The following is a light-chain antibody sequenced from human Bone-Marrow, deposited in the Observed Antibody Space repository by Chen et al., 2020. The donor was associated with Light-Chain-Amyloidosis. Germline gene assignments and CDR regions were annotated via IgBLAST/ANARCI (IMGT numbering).Light chain of an antibody. Sequence: SYVLTQPSSVSVAPGQTATNACGGNNIGSTSVHWYQQTPGQAPLLVVYDDSDRPSGIPERLSGSNSGNTATLTISRVEAGDEADYYCQVWDRSSDRPVFGGGTKLIVL. J-gene: IGLJ3*02. V-gene: IGLV3-21*02. CDR2: DDS. CDR1: NIGSTS. CDR3: QVWDRSSDRPV.